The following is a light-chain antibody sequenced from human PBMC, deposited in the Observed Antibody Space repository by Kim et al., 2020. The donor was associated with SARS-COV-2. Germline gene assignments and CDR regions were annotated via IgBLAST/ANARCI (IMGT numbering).Light chain of an antibody. CDR2: KAS. Sequence: DSQMTQSPSTLSASVGDRVTITGRASQSISDWLAWYQQKPGKAPNLLIYKASSLESEVPSRFSGSGFGTQFTLTINSLQPDDFATYYCQQYNSYSTFGQGTKVDIK. CDR1: QSISDW. V-gene: IGKV1-5*03. J-gene: IGKJ1*01. CDR3: QQYNSYST.